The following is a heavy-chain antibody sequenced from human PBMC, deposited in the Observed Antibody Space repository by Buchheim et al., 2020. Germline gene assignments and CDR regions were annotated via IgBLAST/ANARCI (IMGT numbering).Heavy chain of an antibody. CDR1: GFTFSYYW. Sequence: EVELVESGGGLVQPGGSLRLSCAASGFTFSYYWMHWVRQTPGKGLVWVSRISGDGTSTAYADSVKGRFTISRDNAKNTLHLPMNSLRADDTAVYYCARGSTAVGADYWGQGSL. CDR3: ARGSTAVGADY. J-gene: IGHJ4*02. CDR2: ISGDGTST. D-gene: IGHD6-19*01. V-gene: IGHV3-74*01.